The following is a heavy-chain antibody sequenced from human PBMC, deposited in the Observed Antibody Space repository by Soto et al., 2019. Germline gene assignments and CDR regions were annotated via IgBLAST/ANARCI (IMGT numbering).Heavy chain of an antibody. CDR2: ISVSGGST. Sequence: QPGGSLRLSCGASGFTFSGYGMSGVRQAPGKGLEWVSAISVSGGSTYYADSVKGRFTISRDNSKNTLYLQMNSLRAEDTAVYYCAKDLESLFYYDFWSGYGPPYYYYGMDVWGQGTTITVSS. CDR1: GFTFSGYG. CDR3: AKDLESLFYYDFWSGYGPPYYYYGMDV. V-gene: IGHV3-23*01. D-gene: IGHD3-3*01. J-gene: IGHJ6*02.